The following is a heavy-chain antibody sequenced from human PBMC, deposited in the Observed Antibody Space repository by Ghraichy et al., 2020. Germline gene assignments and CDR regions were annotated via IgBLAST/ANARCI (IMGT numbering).Heavy chain of an antibody. Sequence: GGSLRLSCAASGFTFSSYSMNWVRQAPGKGLEWVSSISSSSSYIYYADSVKGRFTISRDNAKNSLYLQMNSLRAEDTAVYYCARDQVGQQLYNWFDPWGQGTLVTVSS. CDR1: GFTFSSYS. CDR3: ARDQVGQQLYNWFDP. J-gene: IGHJ5*02. D-gene: IGHD6-13*01. V-gene: IGHV3-21*01. CDR2: ISSSSSYI.